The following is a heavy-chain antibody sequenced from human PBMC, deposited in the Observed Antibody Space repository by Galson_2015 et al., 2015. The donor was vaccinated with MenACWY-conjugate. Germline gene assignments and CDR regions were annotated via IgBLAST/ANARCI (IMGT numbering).Heavy chain of an antibody. Sequence: SLRLSCAASGFIFNTYWMHWVRQAPGKGLVWVSRINPGGSSTTYADSVKDRFTISRDNAKNTLYLRMNSHRPEDTAVFYCAKSRGASFYFDSWGQGTLVTVSS. J-gene: IGHJ4*02. D-gene: IGHD1-26*01. CDR1: GFIFNTYW. V-gene: IGHV3-74*01. CDR3: AKSRGASFYFDS. CDR2: INPGGSST.